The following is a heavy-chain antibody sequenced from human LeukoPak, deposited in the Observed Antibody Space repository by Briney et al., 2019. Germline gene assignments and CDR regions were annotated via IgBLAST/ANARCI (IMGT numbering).Heavy chain of an antibody. V-gene: IGHV3-7*01. J-gene: IGHJ4*02. CDR3: ARAGGVKTAALDLDY. D-gene: IGHD6-25*01. CDR2: IKQDGSEI. Sequence: GGSLRLSCAASGFTFSGYWMSWVRQAPGKGLEWVANIKQDGSEIYYVDSVKGRFTISRDNAQNSLYLQMNSLRAEDTAVYYCARAGGVKTAALDLDYWGQGTLVTVSS. CDR1: GFTFSGYW.